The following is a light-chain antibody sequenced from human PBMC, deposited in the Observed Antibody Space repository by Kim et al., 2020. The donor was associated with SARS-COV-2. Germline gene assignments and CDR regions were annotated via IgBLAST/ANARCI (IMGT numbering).Light chain of an antibody. Sequence: GPSIPSSCAGTSRDIGAYHDVSWYQPPPGTVPKLMIYDVTIRPSGISNRFSGSKSGNTASLTISGLQAEDEGDYYCSAYTTSGTWVFGGGTQLTVL. CDR3: SAYTTSGTWV. CDR1: SRDIGAYHD. V-gene: IGLV2-14*04. J-gene: IGLJ3*02. CDR2: DVT.